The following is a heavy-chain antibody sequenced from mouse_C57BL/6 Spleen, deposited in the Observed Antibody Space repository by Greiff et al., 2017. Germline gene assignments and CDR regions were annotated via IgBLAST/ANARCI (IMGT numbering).Heavy chain of an antibody. CDR3: ARSNGNYGFDY. CDR1: GYTFTSYW. V-gene: IGHV1-69*01. Sequence: QVQLQQPGAELVMPGASVKLSCKASGYTFTSYWMHWVKQRPGQGLEWIGVIDPSDSYTNYNPKFKGKSTLTVDKSSSTAYMQLSSLTSEDSAVYYGARSNGNYGFDYWGQGTTLTVSS. J-gene: IGHJ2*01. CDR2: IDPSDSYT. D-gene: IGHD2-1*01.